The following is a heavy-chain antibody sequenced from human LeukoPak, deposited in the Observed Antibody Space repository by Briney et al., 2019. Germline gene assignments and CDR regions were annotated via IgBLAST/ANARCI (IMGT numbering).Heavy chain of an antibody. CDR3: ARRYYYDSSGYYLAHDAFDI. CDR1: GXSFTSHW. D-gene: IGHD3-22*01. Sequence: MLGESLKISFKGSGXSFTSHWIGWVRQMPGKGLDRMGIIYPGDSETRYSPSFQGQVTISADKSISTAYLQWSSLKASDTAMYYCARRYYYDSSGYYLAHDAFDIWGQGTMVTVSS. V-gene: IGHV5-51*01. CDR2: IYPGDSET. J-gene: IGHJ3*02.